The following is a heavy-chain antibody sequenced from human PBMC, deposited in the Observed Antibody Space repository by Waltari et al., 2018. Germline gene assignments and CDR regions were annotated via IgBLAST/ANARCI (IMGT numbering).Heavy chain of an antibody. CDR3: TRTRYCSTTNCQVDWFDP. J-gene: IGHJ5*02. Sequence: EVQLVESGGGLVQPGGSLSLSCAASGFTFSSYWMHWVRQAPGKGLVWVARINGEGGSTSYADSVKGRFTISRDNANNTLYLQINSLRAEDTAVYYCTRTRYCSTTNCQVDWFDPWGQGTLVTVSS. CDR2: INGEGGST. V-gene: IGHV3-74*01. D-gene: IGHD2-2*01. CDR1: GFTFSSYW.